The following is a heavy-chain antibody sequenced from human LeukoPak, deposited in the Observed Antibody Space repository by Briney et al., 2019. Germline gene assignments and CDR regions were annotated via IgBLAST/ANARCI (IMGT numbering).Heavy chain of an antibody. J-gene: IGHJ4*02. CDR2: IWYGKQNR. CDR3: VYSGNYPFDY. V-gene: IGHV3-33*01. Sequence: GGSLRLSCTASGFTFSNFGLHWVRQAPGRGLEWVAIIWYGKQNRFYSDSVKGRFTISRDDAKNTLYLQMNSLRGEDTAVYYCVYSGNYPFDYWGQGTLVTVSS. D-gene: IGHD1-26*01. CDR1: GFTFSNFG.